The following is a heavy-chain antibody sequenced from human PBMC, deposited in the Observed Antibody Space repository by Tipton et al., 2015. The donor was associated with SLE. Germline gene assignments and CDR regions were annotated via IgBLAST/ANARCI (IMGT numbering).Heavy chain of an antibody. Sequence: TLSLTCAVYDGSFSGYYWSWIRQPPGKGLEWIGEINHSGSTNYNPSLKSRVTISVDTSKNQFSLKLSSVTAADTAVYYCARLLFAYDSGGAYGYWGQGTLVTVSS. J-gene: IGHJ4*02. CDR3: ARLLFAYDSGGAYGY. D-gene: IGHD3-22*01. CDR1: DGSFSGYY. V-gene: IGHV4-34*01. CDR2: INHSGST.